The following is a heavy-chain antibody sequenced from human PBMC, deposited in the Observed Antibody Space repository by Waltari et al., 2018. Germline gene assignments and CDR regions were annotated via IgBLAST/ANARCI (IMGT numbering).Heavy chain of an antibody. CDR1: GYSFTPYW. V-gene: IGHV5-51*03. Sequence: EVQLVQSGAEVKKPGESLNISCKGSGYSFTPYWIGWVRQMPGKGLEWMGIIYPGDSNTRYSPSFEGQVTISADKSTAYLQWSSLKASDTAKYYCARRTGGNSYWIDYWGQGTLVSVSS. J-gene: IGHJ4*02. D-gene: IGHD5-18*01. CDR3: ARRTGGNSYWIDY. CDR2: IYPGDSNT.